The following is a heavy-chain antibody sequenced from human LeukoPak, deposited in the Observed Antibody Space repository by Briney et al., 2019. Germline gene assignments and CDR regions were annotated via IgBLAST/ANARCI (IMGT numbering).Heavy chain of an antibody. J-gene: IGHJ4*02. V-gene: IGHV4-59*01. CDR2: IYYSGST. Sequence: SETLSLTCTVSGGSISSYYWSWIRQPPGKGLDWIGYIYYSGSTNYNPSLKSRVTISVDTSKNQFSLKLSSVTAADTAVYYCARVQDDYGDYFDYWGQGTLVTVSS. CDR3: ARVQDDYGDYFDY. D-gene: IGHD4-17*01. CDR1: GGSISSYY.